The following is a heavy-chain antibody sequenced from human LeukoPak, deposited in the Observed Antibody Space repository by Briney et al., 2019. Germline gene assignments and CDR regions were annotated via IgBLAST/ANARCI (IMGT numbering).Heavy chain of an antibody. D-gene: IGHD1-26*01. CDR2: ISGSGGST. CDR3: AKGSGSYDYYGMDV. V-gene: IGHV3-23*01. CDR1: GFTFSSYA. Sequence: GGSLRLSCAVSGFTFSSYAMSWVRQAPGKGLEWVSAISGSGGSTYYADSVKGRFTISRDNSKNTLYLQMNSLRAEDTAVYYCAKGSGSYDYYGMDVWGQGTTVTVSS. J-gene: IGHJ6*02.